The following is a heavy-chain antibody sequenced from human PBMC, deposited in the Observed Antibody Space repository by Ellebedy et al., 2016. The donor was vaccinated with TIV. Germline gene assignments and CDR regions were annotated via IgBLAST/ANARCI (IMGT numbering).Heavy chain of an antibody. V-gene: IGHV1-69*06. Sequence: SVKVSXXASGGTFSSYAISWVRQAPGQGLEWMGGIIPIFGTANYAQKFQGRVTITADKSTSTAYMKLSSLRSEDTAVYYCARDCSGGSCYYSYYYYGMDVWGQGTTVTVSS. J-gene: IGHJ6*02. CDR3: ARDCSGGSCYYSYYYYGMDV. CDR2: IIPIFGTA. CDR1: GGTFSSYA. D-gene: IGHD2-15*01.